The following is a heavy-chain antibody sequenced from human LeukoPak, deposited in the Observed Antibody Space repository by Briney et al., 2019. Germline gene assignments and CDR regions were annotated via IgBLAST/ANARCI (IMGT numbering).Heavy chain of an antibody. CDR3: ARVLYTSSWSQPLDL. D-gene: IGHD6-13*01. Sequence: GGSLRLSCAASGFTFRSYSFHWVRQAPGKGLDWVAVMSYDGSNKYYTDSVKGRFTISRDNSTNTLYLQMNSLTTEDTAVYYCARVLYTSSWSQPLDLWGHGTLVTVSS. V-gene: IGHV3-30*04. J-gene: IGHJ5*02. CDR1: GFTFRSYS. CDR2: MSYDGSNK.